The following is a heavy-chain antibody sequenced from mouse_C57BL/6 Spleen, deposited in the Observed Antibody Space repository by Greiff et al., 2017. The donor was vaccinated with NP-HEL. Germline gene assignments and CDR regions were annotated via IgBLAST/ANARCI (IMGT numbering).Heavy chain of an antibody. CDR2: INPNNGGT. D-gene: IGHD1-1*01. J-gene: IGHJ2*01. CDR3: ARSGTTVVASPH. V-gene: IGHV1-22*01. CDR1: GYTFTDYN. Sequence: EVQLQQSGPELVKPGASVKMSCKASGYTFTDYNMHWVKQSHGKSLEWIGYINPNNGGTSYNQKFKGKATLTVNKSSSTAYMELRSLTSEDSAVYYCARSGTTVVASPHWGQGTTLTVSS.